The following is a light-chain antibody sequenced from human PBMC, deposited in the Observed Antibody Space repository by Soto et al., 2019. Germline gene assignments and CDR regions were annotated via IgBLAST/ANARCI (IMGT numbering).Light chain of an antibody. CDR3: QQSSNWPPEIT. CDR1: QSVSSSY. CDR2: GAS. Sequence: IVLTQSPGTLSLSPWERATLSCRASQSVSSSYLAWYQQTPGQAPRLLIYGASSRAAGIPHRFSGSGSGTDFTLTISRLEPEDFAVYYCQQSSNWPPEITFGQGTRLEIK. V-gene: IGKV3D-20*02. J-gene: IGKJ5*01.